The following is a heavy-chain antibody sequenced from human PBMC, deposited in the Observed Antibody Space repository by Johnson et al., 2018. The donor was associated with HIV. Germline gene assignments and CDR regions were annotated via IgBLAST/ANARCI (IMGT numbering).Heavy chain of an antibody. CDR3: ARGRYTTAEWDDAFDI. Sequence: VQLVESGGGLVQPGGSLRLSCAASGLTVSSNYMSWVRQAPGKGLEWVSVIFSGGSTYYADSVKGLFTISRDNSKNTLYLQMNSLRAEDTAVYYCARGRYTTAEWDDAFDIWGQGTMVTVSS. D-gene: IGHD1-26*01. J-gene: IGHJ3*02. V-gene: IGHV3-66*01. CDR2: IFSGGST. CDR1: GLTVSSNY.